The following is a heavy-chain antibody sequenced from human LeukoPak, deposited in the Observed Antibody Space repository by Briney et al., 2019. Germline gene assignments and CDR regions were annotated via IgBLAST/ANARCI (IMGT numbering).Heavy chain of an antibody. CDR2: INHDGSST. V-gene: IGHV3-74*01. Sequence: GGSLRLSCETSGFTFRSFWMHWVRQAPGKGLVWVSRINHDGSSTNYADSVKGRFTISRDNYKNTLYLQMNSLRAEDTAVYYCARDTGYSSGYYFDYWGQGTLVTVSS. CDR3: ARDTGYSSGYYFDY. D-gene: IGHD5-18*01. CDR1: GFTFRSFW. J-gene: IGHJ4*02.